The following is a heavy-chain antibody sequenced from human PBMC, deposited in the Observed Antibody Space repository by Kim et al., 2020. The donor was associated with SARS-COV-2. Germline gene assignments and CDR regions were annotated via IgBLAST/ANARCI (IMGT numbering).Heavy chain of an antibody. CDR2: GSDT. CDR3: IKGRQLAS. Sequence: GSDTMSVGSVPGRFTISRDNAKNTLYLQINSLTAEDTAVYYCIKGRQLASWGQGTLVTVSS. D-gene: IGHD6-13*01. J-gene: IGHJ5*02. V-gene: IGHV3-74*03.